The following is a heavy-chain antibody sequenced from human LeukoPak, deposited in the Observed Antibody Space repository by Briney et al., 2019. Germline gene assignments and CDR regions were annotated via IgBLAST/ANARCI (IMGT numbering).Heavy chain of an antibody. D-gene: IGHD4-17*01. CDR1: GYTFTSYY. V-gene: IGHV1-46*01. Sequence: ASVQVSCEASGYTFTSYYMHWVRQAPGQGLEWMGIINPSGGSTSYAQKFQGRVTMTRGTSSSTVYMELSSLRSEDTAVYYCARSRASTTYFDYWGQGTLVTVSS. CDR2: INPSGGST. CDR3: ARSRASTTYFDY. J-gene: IGHJ4*02.